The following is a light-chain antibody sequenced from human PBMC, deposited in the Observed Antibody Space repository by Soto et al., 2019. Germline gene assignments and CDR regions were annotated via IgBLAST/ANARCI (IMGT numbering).Light chain of an antibody. CDR2: EGS. J-gene: IGLJ1*01. V-gene: IGLV2-23*01. CDR1: SSDVGSYNL. CDR3: CSYAGSSTLDV. Sequence: QSALPQPASVSGSPGQSITISCTGTSSDVGSYNLVSWYQQHPGKAPKRMSYEGSKRPSGVPNRFSGSKSGNTASLTISGLPGEDEADYYCCSYAGSSTLDVFGTGTKLTVL.